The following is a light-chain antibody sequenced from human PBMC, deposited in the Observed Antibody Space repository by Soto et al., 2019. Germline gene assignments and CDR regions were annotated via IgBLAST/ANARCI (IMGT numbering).Light chain of an antibody. CDR3: QQINSALFT. V-gene: IGKV1-39*01. CDR2: AAS. J-gene: IGKJ5*01. CDR1: QSISSY. Sequence: DMQMTHSPSARCASVCDIVTITVRASQSISSYLDWYQQKPGKAPKLLIYAASTLQSGGPSSFSGSGSGTDFTLTISSLQPEDFATCSCQQINSALFTFGQGTRLEI.